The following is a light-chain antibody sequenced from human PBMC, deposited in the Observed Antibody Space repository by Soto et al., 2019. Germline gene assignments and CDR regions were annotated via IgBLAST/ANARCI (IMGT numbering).Light chain of an antibody. J-gene: IGKJ1*01. CDR2: KAS. CDR3: QQYNSYWWT. V-gene: IGKV1-5*03. Sequence: IQMTQSPSTLSASVGDRVTITCRASQSISIWLAWYQQKPGKAPKILIYKASSLESGVPSRFSGSGSGTEFTLTISSLQPDDFATYYCQQYNSYWWTFGQGTKVDIK. CDR1: QSISIW.